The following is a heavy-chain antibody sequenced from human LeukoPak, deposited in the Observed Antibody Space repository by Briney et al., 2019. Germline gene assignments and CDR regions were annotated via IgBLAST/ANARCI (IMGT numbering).Heavy chain of an antibody. CDR3: AGGPTGYSSSWSEDWFDP. CDR1: GGSISSGGYS. D-gene: IGHD6-13*01. Sequence: NSSQTLSLTCAVSGGSISSGGYSWSWIRQPPGKGLEWIGYIYHSGSTYYNPSLKSRVTISVDRSKNQFSLKLSSVTAADTAVYYCAGGPTGYSSSWSEDWFDPWGQGTLVTVSS. J-gene: IGHJ5*02. V-gene: IGHV4-30-2*01. CDR2: IYHSGST.